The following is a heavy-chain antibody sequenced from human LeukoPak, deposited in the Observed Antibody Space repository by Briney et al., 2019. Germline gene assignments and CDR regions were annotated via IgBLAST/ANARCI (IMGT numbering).Heavy chain of an antibody. J-gene: IGHJ4*02. CDR3: TRVQDSDYEIDY. CDR1: GFTFSSYS. Sequence: PGGSLRLSCAASGFTFSSYSMNWVRQAPGKGLEWVSSISRSATQKYYADSVKGRFTISRDNAKNSLHLQMNSLRVEDTALYYCTRVQDSDYEIDYWGQGTLVTVSP. D-gene: IGHD5-12*01. V-gene: IGHV3-21*01. CDR2: ISRSATQK.